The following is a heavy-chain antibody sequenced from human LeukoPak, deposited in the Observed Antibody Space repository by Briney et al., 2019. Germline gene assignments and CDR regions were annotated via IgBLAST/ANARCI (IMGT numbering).Heavy chain of an antibody. J-gene: IGHJ5*02. D-gene: IGHD2-21*02. V-gene: IGHV4-34*01. Sequence: SETLSLTCAVYGGSFSGYYWSWIRQPPGKGLEWIGEINHSGSTNYNPSLKSRVTISVDTSKNQFSLKLSSVTAADTAIYYCARATVVVTASGRKFTFDPWGQGTLVTVSS. CDR2: INHSGST. CDR1: GGSFSGYY. CDR3: ARATVVVTASGRKFTFDP.